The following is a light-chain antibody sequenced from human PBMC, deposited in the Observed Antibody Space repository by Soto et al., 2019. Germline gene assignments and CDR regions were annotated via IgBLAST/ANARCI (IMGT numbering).Light chain of an antibody. CDR1: SSDIGAYDF. Sequence: QSVLTQPASVSGSPGQSITISCTGTSSDIGAYDFVSWYQQYPGKAPKLMIYEVSNRPSGVSARFSASKSGNTASLTISGLQAEDEADYYCSSHGASTPFYVFGTGTKVTVL. CDR2: EVS. J-gene: IGLJ1*01. CDR3: SSHGASTPFYV. V-gene: IGLV2-14*01.